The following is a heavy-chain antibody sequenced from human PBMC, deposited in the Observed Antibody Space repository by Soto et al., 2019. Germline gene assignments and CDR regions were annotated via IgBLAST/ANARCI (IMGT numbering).Heavy chain of an antibody. D-gene: IGHD3-22*01. CDR1: GYAFTDYF. CDR3: ARGMYHDDSSGYWVGDY. Sequence: ASVKVSCKASGYAFTDYFMHWVRQAPGQGLEWMGWINPNSGGANYAQKFQGWVPRTRDASVSTASMELSRLRSDDTAVYYCARGMYHDDSSGYWVGDYWGQGTLVTVSS. CDR2: INPNSGGA. J-gene: IGHJ4*02. V-gene: IGHV1-2*04.